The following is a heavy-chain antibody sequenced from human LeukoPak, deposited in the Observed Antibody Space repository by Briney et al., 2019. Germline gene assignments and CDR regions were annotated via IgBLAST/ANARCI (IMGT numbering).Heavy chain of an antibody. J-gene: IGHJ4*02. D-gene: IGHD6-6*01. CDR3: ARDLDSSGSSPAYSNY. CDR2: ISSSSSYI. Sequence: GGSRRLSCAASGFTFSSYSMNWVRQAPGKGLEWVSSISSSSSYIYYADSVKGRFTISRDNAKNSLYLQMNSLRAEDTAVYYCARDLDSSGSSPAYSNYWGQGTLVTVSS. CDR1: GFTFSSYS. V-gene: IGHV3-21*01.